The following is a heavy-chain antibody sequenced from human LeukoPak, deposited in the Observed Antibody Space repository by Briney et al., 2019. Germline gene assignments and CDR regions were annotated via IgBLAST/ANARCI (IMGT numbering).Heavy chain of an antibody. V-gene: IGHV4-34*01. D-gene: IGHD5-12*01. J-gene: IGHJ4*02. CDR1: GGSFSGYY. CDR3: ARLKWLRLGHYFDY. Sequence: SETLSLTCAVYGGSFSGYYWSWVRQPPGKGLEWMGEINHSGSTNYNPSLRSRVTISVDTSKNQFSVKLSSVTAADTAVYYCARLKWLRLGHYFDYWDQGTLVTVSS. CDR2: INHSGST.